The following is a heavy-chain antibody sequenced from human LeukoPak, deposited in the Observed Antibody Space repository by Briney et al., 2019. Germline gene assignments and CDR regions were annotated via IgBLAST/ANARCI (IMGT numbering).Heavy chain of an antibody. D-gene: IGHD3-22*01. Sequence: SETLSLTCTVSGGSISSYYWSWIRQPPGKGLEWIGSIYHSGSTNYNPSLKSRVTISVDTSKNQFSLKLSSVTAADTAVYYCARGRSRAYYYDSSYGYWGQGTLVTVSS. J-gene: IGHJ4*02. V-gene: IGHV4-59*12. CDR3: ARGRSRAYYYDSSYGY. CDR2: IYHSGST. CDR1: GGSISSYY.